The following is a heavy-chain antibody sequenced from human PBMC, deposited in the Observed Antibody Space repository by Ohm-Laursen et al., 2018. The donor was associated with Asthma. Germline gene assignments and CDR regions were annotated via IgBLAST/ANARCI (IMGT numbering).Heavy chain of an antibody. CDR2: ISTASSFI. Sequence: SLRLSCSASGYTFSRYSIHWVRQIPGKGLEWVASISTASSFIYYADSVRGRFTTSRDNARNSVYLQMNSLRAEDTAVYYCARHFYSGSSTSWFDPWGQGTLVTVSS. CDR1: GYTFSRYS. D-gene: IGHD1-26*01. V-gene: IGHV3-21*01. J-gene: IGHJ5*02. CDR3: ARHFYSGSSTSWFDP.